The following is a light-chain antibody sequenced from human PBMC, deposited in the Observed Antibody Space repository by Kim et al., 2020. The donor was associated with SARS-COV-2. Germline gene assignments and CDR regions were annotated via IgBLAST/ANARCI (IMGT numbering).Light chain of an antibody. V-gene: IGKV3-20*01. CDR2: SAS. CDR3: QQYAISPET. J-gene: IGKJ1*01. Sequence: ENVLTQSPGTLPLSPGERATLSCRASQSVSSNFLAWYQQKAGQAPRLLIYSASSRASGIPDRFSGSGSGTDFTLTISTLEPEDFAVYYCQQYAISPETFGQGTKVDIK. CDR1: QSVSSNF.